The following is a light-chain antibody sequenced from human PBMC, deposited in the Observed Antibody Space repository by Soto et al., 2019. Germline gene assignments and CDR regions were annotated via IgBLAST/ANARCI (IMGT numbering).Light chain of an antibody. V-gene: IGLV2-14*01. Sequence: QSALTQPASVSGSPGQSITISCTGTSSDVGAYNYVSWYQQQPGKAPKLMISEVSNRPSGVSNRFSGSKSGNTASLIISGLHTVDEAEYYCCSYAGRDTYVFGTGTKVTLL. CDR1: SSDVGAYNY. J-gene: IGLJ1*01. CDR2: EVS. CDR3: CSYAGRDTYV.